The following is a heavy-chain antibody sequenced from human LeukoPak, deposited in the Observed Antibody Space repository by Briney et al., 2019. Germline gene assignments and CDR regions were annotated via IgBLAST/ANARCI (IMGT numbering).Heavy chain of an antibody. CDR2: IYYSGST. D-gene: IGHD3-10*01. V-gene: IGHV4-39*07. Sequence: SETLSLTCTVSSGSISSSSYYWGWIRQPPGKGLEWIGSIYYSGSTYYNPSLKSRVTISVDTSKNQFSLKLSSVTAADTAVYYCARDGGAYYYGSGSYSLSSRGRDYGMGVWGQGTTVTVSS. CDR3: ARDGGAYYYGSGSYSLSSRGRDYGMGV. CDR1: SGSISSSSYY. J-gene: IGHJ6*02.